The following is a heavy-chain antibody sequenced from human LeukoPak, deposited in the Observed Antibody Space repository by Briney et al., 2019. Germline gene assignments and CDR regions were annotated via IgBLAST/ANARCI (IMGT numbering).Heavy chain of an antibody. CDR3: ARERPSYYDILTGYYPRSLPYYFDY. D-gene: IGHD3-9*01. J-gene: IGHJ4*02. CDR2: INHSGST. CDR1: GGSFSGYY. V-gene: IGHV4-34*01. Sequence: PSETLSLTCAVYGGSFSGYYWSWIRQPPGKGLEWTGEINHSGSTNYNPSLKSRVTISVDTSKNQFSLKLSSVTAADTAVYYCARERPSYYDILTGYYPRSLPYYFDYWGQGTLVTVSS.